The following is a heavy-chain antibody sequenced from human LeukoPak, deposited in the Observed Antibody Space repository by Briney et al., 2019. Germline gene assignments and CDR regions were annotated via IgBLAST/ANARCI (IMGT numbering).Heavy chain of an antibody. Sequence: GGSLKLSCAASGFTFSSYEMNWVRQAPGKGLEWVSYISSSGSTIYYADSVKGRFTISRDNAKNSLYLQMNSLRAEDTAVYYCARDTYDSSGYYYRGTYYFDYWGQGTLVTVSS. J-gene: IGHJ4*02. CDR1: GFTFSSYE. CDR3: ARDTYDSSGYYYRGTYYFDY. CDR2: ISSSGSTI. D-gene: IGHD3-22*01. V-gene: IGHV3-48*03.